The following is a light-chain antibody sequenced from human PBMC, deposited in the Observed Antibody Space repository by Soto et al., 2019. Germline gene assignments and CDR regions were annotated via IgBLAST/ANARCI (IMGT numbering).Light chain of an antibody. J-gene: IGKJ1*01. V-gene: IGKV4-1*01. Sequence: DIVMTQSPDSLAVSLGERATINCKASQSVLSSSNSKNYLAWFQQKPGQPPKMLIAWASTRDSGVPDRFSGSGSGTDFTLTISSLQAEDVAVYYCQQYYGVVPGFGQGTKVEIK. CDR2: WAS. CDR1: QSVLSSSNSKNY. CDR3: QQYYGVVPG.